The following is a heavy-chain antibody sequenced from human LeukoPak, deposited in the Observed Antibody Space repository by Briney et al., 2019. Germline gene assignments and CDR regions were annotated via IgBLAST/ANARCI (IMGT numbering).Heavy chain of an antibody. CDR1: GFTFSNYY. J-gene: IGHJ4*02. CDR2: ISSSGSTI. V-gene: IGHV3-11*01. D-gene: IGHD2-2*01. CDR3: ARTSWGWGGRYFDY. Sequence: GGSLRLSCVGSGFTFSNYYMNWIRQAPGKGLEWVSYISSSGSTIYYADSVKGRFTISRDNAKNSLYVQMNSLRAEDTAVYYCARTSWGWGGRYFDYWGQGTLVTVSS.